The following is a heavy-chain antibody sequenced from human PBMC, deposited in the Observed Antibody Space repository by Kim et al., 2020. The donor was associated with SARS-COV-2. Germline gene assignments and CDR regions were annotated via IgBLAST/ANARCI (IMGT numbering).Heavy chain of an antibody. Sequence: GGSLRLSCAASGFTFSSYGMHWVRQAPGKGLEWVAVISYDGSNKYYADSVKGRFTISRDNSKNTLYLQMNSLRAEDTAVYYCAKDFGDGYNYGDFDYWG. J-gene: IGHJ4*01. V-gene: IGHV3-30*18. CDR2: ISYDGSNK. D-gene: IGHD5-12*01. CDR3: AKDFGDGYNYGDFDY. CDR1: GFTFSSYG.